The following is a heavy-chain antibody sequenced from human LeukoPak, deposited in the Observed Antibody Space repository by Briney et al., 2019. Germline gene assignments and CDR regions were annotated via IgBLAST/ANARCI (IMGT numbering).Heavy chain of an antibody. D-gene: IGHD3-22*01. Sequence: GGSLRLSCAASGFTFSSYWMSWVRQAPGKGLEWVANIKQDGSEKNYADSVKGRFTISRDNAKNSLYLQMNSLRAEDTAVYYCARDYYDSSGYNDYWGQGTLVTVSS. CDR1: GFTFSSYW. CDR2: IKQDGSEK. J-gene: IGHJ4*02. V-gene: IGHV3-7*01. CDR3: ARDYYDSSGYNDY.